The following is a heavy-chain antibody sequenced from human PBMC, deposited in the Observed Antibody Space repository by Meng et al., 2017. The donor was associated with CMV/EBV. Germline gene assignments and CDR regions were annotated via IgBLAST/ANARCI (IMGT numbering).Heavy chain of an antibody. CDR2: IYYSGST. CDR1: GGSISSSSYY. Sequence: SETPSLTCTVSGGSISSSSYYWGWIRQPPGKGLEWIGSIYYSGSTYYNPSLKSRVTISVDTSKNQFSLKLSSVTAADTAVYYCARDNRIAVADIFDYWGQGTLVTVSS. D-gene: IGHD6-19*01. V-gene: IGHV4-39*07. CDR3: ARDNRIAVADIFDY. J-gene: IGHJ4*02.